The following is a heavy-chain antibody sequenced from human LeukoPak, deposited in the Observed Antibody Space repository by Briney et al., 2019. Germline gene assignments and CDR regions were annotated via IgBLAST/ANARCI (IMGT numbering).Heavy chain of an antibody. D-gene: IGHD3-3*01. V-gene: IGHV3-11*06. CDR2: ISSSSSYT. CDR3: ARETVLRFLEWLLLDY. CDR1: GFTFSDYY. Sequence: GGSLRLSCAASGFTFSDYYMSWVRQAPGKGLEWVSYISSSSSYTNYADSVKGRFTISRDNAKNSLYLQMNSLRAEDTAVYYCARETVLRFLEWLLLDYWGQGTLVTVSS. J-gene: IGHJ4*02.